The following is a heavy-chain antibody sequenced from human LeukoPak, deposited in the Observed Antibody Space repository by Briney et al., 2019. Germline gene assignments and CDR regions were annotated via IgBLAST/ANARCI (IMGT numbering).Heavy chain of an antibody. CDR2: FSWLSRNI. Sequence: GGSLRLSCAASGFTFDDYATHWVRQAPGEGLEWVSGFSWLSRNIAYADSVKGRFTISRDNAKNSLYLQMNSLRAEDTALYYCAKALIAAAGTGGSPFDYWGQGTLVTVSS. J-gene: IGHJ4*02. D-gene: IGHD6-13*01. CDR1: GFTFDDYA. CDR3: AKALIAAAGTGGSPFDY. V-gene: IGHV3-9*01.